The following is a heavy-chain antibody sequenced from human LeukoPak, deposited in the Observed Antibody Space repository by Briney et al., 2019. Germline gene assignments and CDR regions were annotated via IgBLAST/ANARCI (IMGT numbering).Heavy chain of an antibody. D-gene: IGHD6-19*01. CDR2: ISYDGSIK. J-gene: IGHJ4*02. V-gene: IGHV3-30*18. Sequence: GGSLRLSCAASGFTFSSYGIHWVRQAPGKGLEWVAVISYDGSIKYYADSVKGRFTISRDNSKNTPYLQMNSLRAEDTAVYYCAKELRSGWDLDYWGRGTLVTVSS. CDR1: GFTFSSYG. CDR3: AKELRSGWDLDY.